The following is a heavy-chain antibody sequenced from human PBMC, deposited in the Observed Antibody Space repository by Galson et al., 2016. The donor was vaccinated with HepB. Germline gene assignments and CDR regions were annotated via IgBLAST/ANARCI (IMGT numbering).Heavy chain of an antibody. J-gene: IGHJ3*02. Sequence: SVKVSCKASGYTFTGHYVHWVRQAPGQGLEWMGWIDPSSGDTNCAQKFQGWVTMTRDTSVSTAFMDLNSRKSDDTDMYYCARGIVGASTRSFDIWGQGTMVTVSS. V-gene: IGHV1-2*04. CDR3: ARGIVGASTRSFDI. CDR1: GYTFTGHY. CDR2: IDPSSGDT. D-gene: IGHD1-26*01.